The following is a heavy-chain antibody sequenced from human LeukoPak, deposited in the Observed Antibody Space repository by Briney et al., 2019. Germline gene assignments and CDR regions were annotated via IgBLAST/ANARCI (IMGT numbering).Heavy chain of an antibody. CDR3: ARLAPGNYDILTGDPKVVFDY. V-gene: IGHV4-59*01. CDR1: GGSISSFF. J-gene: IGHJ4*02. D-gene: IGHD3-9*01. CDR2: VHSSGST. Sequence: ASETLSLTCTVSGGSISSFFWSWIRQPPGRGLEWIGYVHSSGSTKYNPSLKSRLIISVDMSKNQFSLKLRSVSVADTAVYYCARLAPGNYDILTGDPKVVFDYWGQGALVTVSS.